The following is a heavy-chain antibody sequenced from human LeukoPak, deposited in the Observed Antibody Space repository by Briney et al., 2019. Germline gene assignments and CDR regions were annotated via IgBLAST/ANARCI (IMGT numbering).Heavy chain of an antibody. Sequence: GGSLRLSCAASGFTFSSYGMHWVRQAPGKGLEWVAFIRYDGSNKYYADSVKGRFTISRDNSKNTLYLQMNSLRAEDTAVYYCAKGQSYYGSGSYFFDYWGQGTLVTVSS. V-gene: IGHV3-30*02. CDR3: AKGQSYYGSGSYFFDY. D-gene: IGHD3-10*01. J-gene: IGHJ4*02. CDR1: GFTFSSYG. CDR2: IRYDGSNK.